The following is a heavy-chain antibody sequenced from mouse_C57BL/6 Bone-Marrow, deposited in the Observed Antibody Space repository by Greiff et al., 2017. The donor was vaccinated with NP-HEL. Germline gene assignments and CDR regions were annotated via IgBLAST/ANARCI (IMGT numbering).Heavy chain of an antibody. D-gene: IGHD1-1*01. Sequence: QVQLKESGAELVRPGASVTLSCKASGYTFTDYEMHWVKQTPVHGLEWIGAIDPEPGGTAYNQKFKGKAILTADKSSSTAYMELRSLTSEDSAVYYCTRNYGSGGYFDYWGQGTTLTVSS. CDR3: TRNYGSGGYFDY. CDR2: IDPEPGGT. V-gene: IGHV1-15*01. J-gene: IGHJ2*01. CDR1: GYTFTDYE.